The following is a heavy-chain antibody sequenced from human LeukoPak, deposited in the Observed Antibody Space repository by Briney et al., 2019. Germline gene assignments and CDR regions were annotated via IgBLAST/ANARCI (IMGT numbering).Heavy chain of an antibody. D-gene: IGHD3-10*01. CDR3: AREYSDGSGSYYYYYGMDV. J-gene: IGHJ6*04. V-gene: IGHV3-48*03. CDR2: XXXXGSPI. Sequence: GGSLRLSCAASGFTFSSCEMNWVRQAPGKGXXXXXXXXXXGSPIYYADSVKGRFTISRDNAKNSLYLQMNSLRAEDTAVYYCAREYSDGSGSYYYYYGMDVWGKGTTVIVSS. CDR1: GFTFSSCE.